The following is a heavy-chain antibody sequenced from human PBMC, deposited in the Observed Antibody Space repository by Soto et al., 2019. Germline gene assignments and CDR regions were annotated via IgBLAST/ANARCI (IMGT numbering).Heavy chain of an antibody. CDR3: ARFFFDSSSSHIDY. CDR2: IIPIFGTA. D-gene: IGHD6-6*01. V-gene: IGHV1-69*13. CDR1: GGTFSSYA. Sequence: SVKVSCKASGGTFSSYAISWVRQAPGQGLEWMGGIIPIFGTANYAQKFQGRVTITAGESTSTAYMELSSLRSEDTAVYYCARFFFDSSSSHIDYWGQGTLVTVSS. J-gene: IGHJ4*02.